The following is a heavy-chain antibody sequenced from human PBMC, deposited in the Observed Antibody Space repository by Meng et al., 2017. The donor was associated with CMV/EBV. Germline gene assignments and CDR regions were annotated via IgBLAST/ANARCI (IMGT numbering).Heavy chain of an antibody. D-gene: IGHD5-18*01. CDR3: ARDLGDTAIY. CDR1: GYTFTGYY. CDR2: INPNSGGT. Sequence: QVQVVQYGVEVKKPGASVKVSCQASGYTFTGYYMHWVRQAPGQGLEWMGWINPNSGGTNYAQKFQGRVTMTRDTSISTAYMELSRLRSDDTAVYYCARDLGDTAIYWGQGTLVTVSS. V-gene: IGHV1-2*02. J-gene: IGHJ4*02.